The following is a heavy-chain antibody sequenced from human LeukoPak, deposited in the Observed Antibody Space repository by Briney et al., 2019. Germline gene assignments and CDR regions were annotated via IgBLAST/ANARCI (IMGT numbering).Heavy chain of an antibody. CDR2: ISWNSGSI. D-gene: IGHD6-13*01. CDR3: AKDTDPLYSSSWYFDY. CDR1: GFTFDDYA. J-gene: IGHJ4*02. Sequence: GGSLRLSCAASGFTFDDYAMHWVRQAPGKGLEWVSGISWNSGSIGYADSVKGRFTISRDNAKNSLYLQMNSLRAEDTALYYCAKDTDPLYSSSWYFDYWGQGTLVTVSS. V-gene: IGHV3-9*01.